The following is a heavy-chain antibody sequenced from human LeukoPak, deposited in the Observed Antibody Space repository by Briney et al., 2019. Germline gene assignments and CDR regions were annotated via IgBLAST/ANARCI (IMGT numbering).Heavy chain of an antibody. V-gene: IGHV3-21*01. J-gene: IGHJ4*02. Sequence: GGSLRLSCAASGFTFSSYSMNWVRQAPGKGLEWVSSISSRSNYIYYTDSVKGRFTISRDNAKNSLYLQMNSLRAEDTAVYFCGRADHNNYGGDYFDYWGQGSLVTVSS. D-gene: IGHD4-11*01. CDR3: GRADHNNYGGDYFDY. CDR2: ISSRSNYI. CDR1: GFTFSSYS.